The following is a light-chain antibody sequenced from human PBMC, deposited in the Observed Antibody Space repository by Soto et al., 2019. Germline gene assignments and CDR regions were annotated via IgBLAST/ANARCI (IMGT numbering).Light chain of an antibody. CDR2: GAS. CDR3: QQYTNWPLA. Sequence: EIVMTQSPATLSVSPGERATLSCRASQNVYSNLAWYQQKPGQAPRLLIYGASTRATGIPARFSGSGSGTDFPLTISSLQSEDFAVYYCQQYTNWPLAFGQGTKVEVK. V-gene: IGKV3-15*01. CDR1: QNVYSN. J-gene: IGKJ1*01.